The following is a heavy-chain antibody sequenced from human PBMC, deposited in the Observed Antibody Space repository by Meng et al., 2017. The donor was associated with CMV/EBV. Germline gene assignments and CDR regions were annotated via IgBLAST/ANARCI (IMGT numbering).Heavy chain of an antibody. D-gene: IGHD6-19*01. CDR3: VRSSGWSLFDY. J-gene: IGHJ4*02. V-gene: IGHV1-2*02. Sequence: QGQVVPSGAGVKKPGSSVKVSCKASGGTFSSYAISWVRQAPGQGLEWMGGINSNNDATNYARKFQGRVSMTRDTSISTAHMELSRLMSDDTAVYYCVRSSGWSLFDYWGQGTLVTVSS. CDR1: GGTFSSYA. CDR2: INSNNDAT.